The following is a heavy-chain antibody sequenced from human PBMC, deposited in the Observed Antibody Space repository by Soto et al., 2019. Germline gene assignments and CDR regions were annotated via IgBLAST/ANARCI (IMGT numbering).Heavy chain of an antibody. CDR1: GFTFSNYA. J-gene: IGHJ6*02. CDR2: ISGSGENT. Sequence: EVQLLESGGGLVQPGGSLRLSCAASGFTFSNYAMSWVRQAPGKGLEWVSPISGSGENTYYADSVKGRFTISRDKSKNTLYLQMNNLSAEDTAVYYCAKTRGQSYYHAMDVWGQGTTVIVSS. V-gene: IGHV3-23*01. CDR3: AKTRGQSYYHAMDV.